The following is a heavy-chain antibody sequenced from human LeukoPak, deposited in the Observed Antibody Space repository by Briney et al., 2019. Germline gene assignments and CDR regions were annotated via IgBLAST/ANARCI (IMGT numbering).Heavy chain of an antibody. CDR3: AREVGKRDFDY. CDR1: GGTFSFYA. CDR2: ISSDGSNG. V-gene: IGHV3-30*04. D-gene: IGHD1-26*01. J-gene: IGHJ4*02. Sequence: SCKASGGTFSFYAIHWVRQAPGKGLEWVAVISSDGSNGYYADSVKGRFTISRDNSKNTLYLQMNSLRVEDTAVYYCAREVGKRDFDYWGQGTLVTVSS.